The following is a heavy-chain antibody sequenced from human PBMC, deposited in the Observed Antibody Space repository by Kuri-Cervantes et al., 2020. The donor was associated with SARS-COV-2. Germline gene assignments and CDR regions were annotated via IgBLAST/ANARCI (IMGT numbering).Heavy chain of an antibody. Sequence: SQTLSLTCAVYGGSFSGYYWSWIRQPPGKGLEWIGYIYYSGSTNYNPSLKSRVTISVDTSKNQFSLKLSSVTAADTAVYYCAREHLWLYSSGWSLGGWYFDLWGRGTLVTVSS. CDR3: AREHLWLYSSGWSLGGWYFDL. CDR2: IYYSGST. D-gene: IGHD6-19*01. J-gene: IGHJ2*01. V-gene: IGHV4-59*01. CDR1: GGSFSGYY.